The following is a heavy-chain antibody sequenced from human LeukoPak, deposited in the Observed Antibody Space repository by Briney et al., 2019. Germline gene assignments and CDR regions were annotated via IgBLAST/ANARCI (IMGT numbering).Heavy chain of an antibody. D-gene: IGHD2-21*02. V-gene: IGHV4-61*02. CDR2: IYTSGST. J-gene: IGHJ4*02. CDR1: GGSISSGSYY. CDR3: ARLYCGGDCNFDY. Sequence: SETLSLXCTVSGGSISSGSYYWGWIRQPAGKGLQWIGRIYTSGSTNYNPSLKSRVTISVDTSKNQFSLKLSSVTAADTAVYYCARLYCGGDCNFDYWGQGTLVTVSS.